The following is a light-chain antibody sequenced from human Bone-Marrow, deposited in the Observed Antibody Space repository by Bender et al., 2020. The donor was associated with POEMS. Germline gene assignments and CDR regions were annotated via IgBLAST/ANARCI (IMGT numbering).Light chain of an antibody. V-gene: IGLV1-40*01. J-gene: IGLJ2*01. CDR1: SSNIGAGYD. Sequence: QSVLTQPPSVSGAPGQRVTISCTGGSSNIGAGYDVHWYQQIPGAAPKLLIFGYSNRPSGVPHRFSGSQSGTSAYLAITGLQPDDEADYYCQSYDSSLSGSVVFGGGTKLTVL. CDR2: GYS. CDR3: QSYDSSLSGSVV.